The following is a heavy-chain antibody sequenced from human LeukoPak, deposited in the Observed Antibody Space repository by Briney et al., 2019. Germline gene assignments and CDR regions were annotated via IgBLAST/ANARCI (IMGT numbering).Heavy chain of an antibody. Sequence: GGSLRLSCAASGFTFSRYWMHWVRRAPGKGLVWVSQINTDGSVTAYADSVKGRFTISRDNAENTLYLQMNSLRAEDTAVYYCARWTYASDGSGYWGQGTLVTVSS. V-gene: IGHV3-74*01. CDR3: ARWTYASDGSGY. CDR2: INTDGSVT. CDR1: GFTFSRYW. J-gene: IGHJ4*02. D-gene: IGHD3-16*01.